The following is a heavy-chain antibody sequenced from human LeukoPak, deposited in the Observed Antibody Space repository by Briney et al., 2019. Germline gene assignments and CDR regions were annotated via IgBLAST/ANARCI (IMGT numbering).Heavy chain of an antibody. V-gene: IGHV1-46*01. Sequence: GASVKVSCKASGYTFTSYYMHWVRQAPGQGLEWVGIINPSGGSTSYAQKFQGRVTMTRDMSTSTVYMELSSLRSEDTAVYYCVYSSGWYSHAFDIWGQGTMVTVSS. CDR2: INPSGGST. J-gene: IGHJ3*02. CDR1: GYTFTSYY. CDR3: VYSSGWYSHAFDI. D-gene: IGHD6-19*01.